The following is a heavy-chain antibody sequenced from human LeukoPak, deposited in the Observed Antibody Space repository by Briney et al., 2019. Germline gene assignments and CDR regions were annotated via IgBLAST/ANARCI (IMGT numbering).Heavy chain of an antibody. D-gene: IGHD3-9*01. J-gene: IGHJ4*02. CDR2: ISGNGANA. CDR1: GFTFNNYG. V-gene: IGHV3-23*01. Sequence: GGSLRLSCAASGFTFNNYGMSWVRQAPGKGLEWVAAISGNGANAFYADSVQGRFTISRDNSRSTLYLQMKSLRAEDTALYYCAKIGLLTVNFDFWGQGTLVTVSS. CDR3: AKIGLLTVNFDF.